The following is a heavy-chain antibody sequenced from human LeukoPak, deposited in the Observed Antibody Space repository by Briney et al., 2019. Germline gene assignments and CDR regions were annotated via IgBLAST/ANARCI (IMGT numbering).Heavy chain of an antibody. D-gene: IGHD6-13*01. CDR2: IYTSGST. V-gene: IGHV4-61*02. Sequence: PSETLSLTCTVSGGSISSGSYYWSWIRQPAGKGLEWIGRIYTSGSTNYNPSLKSRVTISVDTPKNQFSLKLSSVTAADTAVYYCARGVSSSWSGDEYFHHWGQGTLVTVSS. J-gene: IGHJ1*01. CDR3: ARGVSSSWSGDEYFHH. CDR1: GGSISSGSYY.